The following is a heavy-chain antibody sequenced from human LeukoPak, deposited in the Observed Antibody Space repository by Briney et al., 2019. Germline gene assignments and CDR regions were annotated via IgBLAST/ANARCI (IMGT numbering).Heavy chain of an antibody. V-gene: IGHV3-21*01. CDR3: ARGGQQLVLYYYYYMDV. CDR1: GFAFSGYN. Sequence: PGGSLRLSCAASGFAFSGYNMNWVRQAPGKGLEWVSSISSSSSYIYYADSVKGRFTISRDNAKNSLYLQMNSLRAEDTAVYYCARGGQQLVLYYYYYMDVWGKGTTVTVSS. J-gene: IGHJ6*03. D-gene: IGHD6-13*01. CDR2: ISSSSSYI.